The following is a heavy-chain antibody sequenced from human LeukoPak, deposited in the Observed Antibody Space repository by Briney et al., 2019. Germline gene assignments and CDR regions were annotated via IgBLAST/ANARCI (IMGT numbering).Heavy chain of an antibody. Sequence: PGGSLRLSCAASGFTFSSYAMHWVRQAPGKGLEWVAVISYDGSNKYYADSVKGRFTISRDNSKNTLYLQMNSLRAEDTAEYYCASSTATAIDLDYWGQGTLVTVSS. CDR3: ASSTATAIDLDY. CDR1: GFTFSSYA. CDR2: ISYDGSNK. D-gene: IGHD2-2*02. J-gene: IGHJ4*02. V-gene: IGHV3-30-3*01.